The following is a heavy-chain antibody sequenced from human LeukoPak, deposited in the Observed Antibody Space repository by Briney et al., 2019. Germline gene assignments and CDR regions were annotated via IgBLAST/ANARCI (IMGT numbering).Heavy chain of an antibody. CDR3: ARDSWVAAAGTRFDY. CDR2: TYYRSKWYN. CDR1: GDSASSNSAA. Sequence: SQTLSLTCAISGDSASSNSAAWNWIRQSPSRGLEWLGRTYYRSKWYNDYAVSVKSRITINPDTSKNQFSLQLNSVTPEDTAVYYCARDSWVAAAGTRFDYWGQGALVTVSS. V-gene: IGHV6-1*01. D-gene: IGHD6-13*01. J-gene: IGHJ4*02.